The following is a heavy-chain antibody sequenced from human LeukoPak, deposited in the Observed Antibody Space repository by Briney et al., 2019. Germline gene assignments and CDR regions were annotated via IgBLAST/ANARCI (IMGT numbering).Heavy chain of an antibody. J-gene: IGHJ5*02. V-gene: IGHV3-15*01. CDR2: IKSKTDGGTT. D-gene: IGHD2-2*01. Sequence: GGSLRLSCAASGFTFSNAWMSWVRQAPGKGLEWVGRIKSKTDGGTTDYAAPVKGRFTISRDDSKNTLYLQMNSLKTEDTAVYYCTTDAVLIVPAATPKDDPWGQGTLVTVSS. CDR3: TTDAVLIVPAATPKDDP. CDR1: GFTFSNAW.